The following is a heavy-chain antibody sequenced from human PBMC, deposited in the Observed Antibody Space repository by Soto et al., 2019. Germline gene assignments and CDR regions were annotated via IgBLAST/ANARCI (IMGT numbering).Heavy chain of an antibody. Sequence: GASVKVSCKASGYTFTSYAMHCVRQAPGQRLEWMGWINAGNGNTKYSQKFQGRVTITRDTSASTAYMELSSLRSEDTAVYYCARGVDEQQLAWFDPWGQGTLVTVSS. D-gene: IGHD6-13*01. CDR1: GYTFTSYA. CDR3: ARGVDEQQLAWFDP. CDR2: INAGNGNT. J-gene: IGHJ5*02. V-gene: IGHV1-3*01.